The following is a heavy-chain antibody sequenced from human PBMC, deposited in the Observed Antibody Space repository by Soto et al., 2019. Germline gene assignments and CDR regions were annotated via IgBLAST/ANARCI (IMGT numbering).Heavy chain of an antibody. Sequence: GASVKVSCKASGYTFTSYAMHWVCQAPGQRLEWMGWINAGNGNTKYSQKFQGRVTITRDTSASTAYMELSSLRSEDTAVYYCARDLYYYDSSGSVPFDYWGQGTLVTVSS. V-gene: IGHV1-3*01. CDR1: GYTFTSYA. J-gene: IGHJ4*02. D-gene: IGHD3-22*01. CDR3: ARDLYYYDSSGSVPFDY. CDR2: INAGNGNT.